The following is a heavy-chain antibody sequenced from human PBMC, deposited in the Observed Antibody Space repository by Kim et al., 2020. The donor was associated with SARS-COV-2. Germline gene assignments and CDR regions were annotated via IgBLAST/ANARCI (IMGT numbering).Heavy chain of an antibody. Sequence: YAHKRQGRVTMTTDTSTSTAYMELRSLRSDDTAVYYCARVSSSSSYWFDPWGQGTLVTVSS. D-gene: IGHD6-6*01. V-gene: IGHV1-18*01. CDR3: ARVSSSSSYWFDP. J-gene: IGHJ5*02.